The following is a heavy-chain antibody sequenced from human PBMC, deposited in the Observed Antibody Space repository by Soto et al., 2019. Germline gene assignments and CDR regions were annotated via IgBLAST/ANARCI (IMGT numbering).Heavy chain of an antibody. Sequence: QVQLEQSGAEVKKPGSSVKVSCKASGGTFSNSAISWVRQAPGQGLEWMGGIMPIFRTPDYAQKFQGRVTITADESTTTAYMELSGLKPDDTVVYYCARDKDRAQLGGNYYYILDVWGQGTTVTVSS. CDR2: IMPIFRTP. V-gene: IGHV1-69*12. J-gene: IGHJ6*02. D-gene: IGHD3-3*02. CDR3: ARDKDRAQLGGNYYYILDV. CDR1: GGTFSNSA.